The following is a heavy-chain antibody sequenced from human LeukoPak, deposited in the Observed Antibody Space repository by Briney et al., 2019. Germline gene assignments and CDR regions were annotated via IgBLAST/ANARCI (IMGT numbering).Heavy chain of an antibody. CDR3: ARTEVSLWFGEYMDV. V-gene: IGHV4-39*07. Sequence: PSETLSLTCTVSGGSISSSSYYWGWIRQPPGKGLEWIGSIYYSGSTYYNPSLKSRVTISVDTSKNQFSLKLSSVTAADTAVYYCARTEVSLWFGEYMDVWGKGTTVTVSS. D-gene: IGHD3-10*01. CDR1: GGSISSSSYY. J-gene: IGHJ6*03. CDR2: IYYSGST.